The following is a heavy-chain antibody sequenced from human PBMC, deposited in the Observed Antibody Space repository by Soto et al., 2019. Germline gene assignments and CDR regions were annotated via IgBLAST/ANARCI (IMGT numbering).Heavy chain of an antibody. J-gene: IGHJ4*02. CDR1: GGSISGHY. D-gene: IGHD4-17*01. V-gene: IGHV4-59*08. CDR2: IYYTGTT. Sequence: SETLSLTCTVSGGSISGHYWSWIRRPPGKGLECIGYIYYTGTTTYNPSLESRVTISLDTSKNQFSLRLSSVTAADTSVYYCARLSSIGDYAHWGQGTLVTVSS. CDR3: ARLSSIGDYAH.